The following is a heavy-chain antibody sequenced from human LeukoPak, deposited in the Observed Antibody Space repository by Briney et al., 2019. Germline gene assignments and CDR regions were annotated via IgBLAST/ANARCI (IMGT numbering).Heavy chain of an antibody. D-gene: IGHD6-19*01. J-gene: IGHJ4*02. Sequence: GASVKVSCKASGYTFTSYGISWWRQARGPGVEWMGWISAYNGNTNYAQKLQGRVTMTTDTSTSTAYMELRSLRSDDTAVYYCARDRGIGAVAATPFYDYWGQGTLVTVSS. CDR3: ARDRGIGAVAATPFYDY. CDR1: GYTFTSYG. V-gene: IGHV1-18*01. CDR2: ISAYNGNT.